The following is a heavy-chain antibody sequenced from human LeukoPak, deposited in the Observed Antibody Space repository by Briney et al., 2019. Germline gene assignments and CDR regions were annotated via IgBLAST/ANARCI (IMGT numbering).Heavy chain of an antibody. CDR2: INHSGST. J-gene: IGHJ6*02. Sequence: SETLSLTCAVYGGSFSGYYWSWIRQPPGKGLEWIGEINHSGSTNYNPSLKSRVTISVDTSKNQFSLKLSSVTAADTAVYYCARGLRIQLWSANYYGMDVWAKGPRSPSP. CDR1: GGSFSGYY. V-gene: IGHV4-34*01. CDR3: ARGLRIQLWSANYYGMDV. D-gene: IGHD5-18*01.